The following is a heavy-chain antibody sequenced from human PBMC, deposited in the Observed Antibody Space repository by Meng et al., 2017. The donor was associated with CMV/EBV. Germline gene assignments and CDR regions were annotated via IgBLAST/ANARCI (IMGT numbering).Heavy chain of an antibody. J-gene: IGHJ4*02. V-gene: IGHV3-74*03. D-gene: IGHD1-26*01. CDR3: ARGVAETLGWEMGY. CDR1: GFTRTSYW. Sequence: EPAGGFVPPGGSLALSFAVSGFTRTSYWLHWVREVSGKGLEWVSRIDIDGRDITYADSVRGRFSISRDDAKNTLYLQMNSLRIEDTAVYYCARGVAETLGWEMGYWGQGALVTVSS. CDR2: IDIDGRDI.